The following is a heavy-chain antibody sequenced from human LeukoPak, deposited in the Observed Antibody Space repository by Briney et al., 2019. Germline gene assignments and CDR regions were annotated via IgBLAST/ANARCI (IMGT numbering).Heavy chain of an antibody. Sequence: GGSLRLSCAASGFIFNDYWMSWVRQAPGMGLEWVSVIYTDGNTYYEDSVKGRFTISRDKSKNTVYLQMNSLRAEDTAVYYCAKGNYYYYNYMDVWGRGTTVTVSS. CDR1: GFIFNDYW. D-gene: IGHD1-1*01. CDR2: IYTDGNT. V-gene: IGHV3-53*01. CDR3: AKGNYYYYNYMDV. J-gene: IGHJ6*03.